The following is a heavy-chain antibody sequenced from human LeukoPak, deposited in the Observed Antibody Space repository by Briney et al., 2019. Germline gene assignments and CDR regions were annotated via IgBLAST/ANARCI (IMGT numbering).Heavy chain of an antibody. D-gene: IGHD1-26*01. CDR1: GYTFTDYY. CDR3: ATLGATSFDY. CDR2: IVPNSGGT. J-gene: IGHJ4*02. Sequence: AYVKVSCKTSGYTFTDYYIHSVRQAPGQGLEWMGWIVPNSGGTNYAQKFQGRVTMTRHTSISTAYMELNRLRYDDTAVYYCATLGATSFDYWGQGTLVTVSS. V-gene: IGHV1-2*02.